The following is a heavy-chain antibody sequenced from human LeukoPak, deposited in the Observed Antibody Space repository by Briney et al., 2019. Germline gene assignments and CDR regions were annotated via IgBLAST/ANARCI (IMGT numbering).Heavy chain of an antibody. J-gene: IGHJ6*02. CDR1: GFSFSSYG. CDR2: IWCDGTNK. Sequence: GGSLRLSCAASGFSFSSYGMHWFRQAAGEGLEWVAVIWCDGTNKYYADSVKGRFTISRDNSKNTLYLQMNSLRAEDTAVYYCARVYSNSPEYGMDVWGQGTAVAVSS. CDR3: ARVYSNSPEYGMDV. V-gene: IGHV3-33*01. D-gene: IGHD2/OR15-2a*01.